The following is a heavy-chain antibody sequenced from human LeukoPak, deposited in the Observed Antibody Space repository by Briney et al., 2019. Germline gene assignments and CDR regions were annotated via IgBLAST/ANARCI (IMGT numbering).Heavy chain of an antibody. CDR2: INHSGST. V-gene: IGHV4-34*01. Sequence: SETLSLTCAVYVGSFSGYYWSWIRQPPGKGLEWIGEINHSGSTNYNPSLKSRVTISVDTSKNQFSLKLSSVTAADTAVYYCATLSLGYSYGSDYWGQGTLVTVSS. D-gene: IGHD5-18*01. J-gene: IGHJ4*02. CDR3: ATLSLGYSYGSDY. CDR1: VGSFSGYY.